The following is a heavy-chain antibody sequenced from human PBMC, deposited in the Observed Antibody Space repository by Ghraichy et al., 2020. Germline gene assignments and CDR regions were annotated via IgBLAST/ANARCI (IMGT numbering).Heavy chain of an antibody. CDR3: AREGSGPFDY. CDR2: ISYDGSNK. CDR1: GFTFSSYA. J-gene: IGHJ4*02. D-gene: IGHD3-3*01. Sequence: SLRLSCAASGFTFSSYAMHWVRQAPGKGLEWVAVISYDGSNKYYADSVKGRFTISRDNSKNTLYLQMNSLRAEDTAVYYCAREGSGPFDYWGQGTLVTVSS. V-gene: IGHV3-30-3*01.